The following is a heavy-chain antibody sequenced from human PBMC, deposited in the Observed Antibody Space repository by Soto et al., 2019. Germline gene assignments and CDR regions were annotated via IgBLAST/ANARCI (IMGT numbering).Heavy chain of an antibody. CDR2: ISYDGSNK. CDR1: GFTFSSYA. Sequence: QVQLVESGGGVVQPGRSLRLSCAASGFTFSSYAMHWVRQAPGKGLEWVAVISYDGSNKYYADSVKGRFTISRDNSKNTLYLKMNSLRAEDTAVYYCARATVTSRYFDYWGQGTLVTVSS. V-gene: IGHV3-30-3*01. CDR3: ARATVTSRYFDY. D-gene: IGHD4-17*01. J-gene: IGHJ4*02.